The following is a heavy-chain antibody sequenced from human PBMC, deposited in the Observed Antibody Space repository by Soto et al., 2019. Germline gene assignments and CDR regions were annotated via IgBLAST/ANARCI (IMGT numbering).Heavy chain of an antibody. CDR2: ISGSGGST. CDR3: AKSRDSSGYIPGSLDY. Sequence: GGSLRLSCAASGFTFSSYAMSWVRQAPGKGLEWVSAISGSGGSTYYADSVKGRFTISRDNSKNTLYLQMNSLRAEDTAVYYCAKSRDSSGYIPGSLDYWGQGTLVTVSS. V-gene: IGHV3-23*01. D-gene: IGHD3-22*01. CDR1: GFTFSSYA. J-gene: IGHJ4*02.